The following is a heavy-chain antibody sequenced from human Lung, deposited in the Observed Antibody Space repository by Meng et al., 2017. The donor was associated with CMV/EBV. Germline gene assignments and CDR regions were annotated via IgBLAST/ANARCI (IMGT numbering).Heavy chain of an antibody. J-gene: IGHJ4*02. CDR3: ARRRGSSERDC. V-gene: IGHV4-39*01. CDR1: GGSFSSNGYY. D-gene: IGHD3-10*01. Sequence: LQLEGTAPGRVKTSDTRPLSVTVSGGSFSSNGYYRDGVRQPPGKGLEWIGAIYHDGSTSYNPSLQSRVTMFVDTSKNQFSLMLTHVTATDTAVYYCARRRGSSERDCWGQGTLVTVSS. CDR2: IYHDGST.